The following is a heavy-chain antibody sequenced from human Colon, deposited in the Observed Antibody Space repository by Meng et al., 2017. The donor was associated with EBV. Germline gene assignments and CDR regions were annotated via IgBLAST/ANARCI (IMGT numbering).Heavy chain of an antibody. CDR1: GGSISTSGNY. CDR3: VRSSGWVKTGFDP. CDR2: IGHSGFT. J-gene: IGHJ5*02. D-gene: IGHD6-19*01. Sequence: LREAGPGLVKPWEALSLTCCGPGGSISTSGNYWGWIRQPPGKGREWIGSIGHSGFTYYTPSLKSRVTVSIDTSRNQFSLWLTSVTAADTAVYYCVRSSGWVKTGFDPWGQGTLVTVSS. V-gene: IGHV4-39*01.